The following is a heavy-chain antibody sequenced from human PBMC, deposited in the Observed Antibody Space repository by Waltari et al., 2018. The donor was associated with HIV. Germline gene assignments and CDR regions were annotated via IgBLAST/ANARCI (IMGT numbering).Heavy chain of an antibody. CDR1: GDSVTSGDTF. V-gene: IGHV4-39*01. Sequence: QLQLQESGPGLVKPSETLSLTCSVSGDSVTSGDTFWAWVRRPPGKGLAWVATISHSGSTYYNPSLKSRVSVSVDTSKNQFSLKMRAVTASDTAVYFCARHNLLGRIGRIDPWGQGILVTVSS. CDR2: ISHSGST. D-gene: IGHD2-15*01. CDR3: ARHNLLGRIGRIDP. J-gene: IGHJ5*02.